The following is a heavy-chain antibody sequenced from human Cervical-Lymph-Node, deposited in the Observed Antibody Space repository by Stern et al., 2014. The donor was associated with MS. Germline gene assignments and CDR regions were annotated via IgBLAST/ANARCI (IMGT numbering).Heavy chain of an antibody. Sequence: EVQLVESGGGLVKPGGSLRLSCAASGFAFSNAWMSWVRQAPGKGLEWVGRIKSQADGGTTDFTAPGEGRFTISRDDSTNTLYLQMNSLKTEDTAVYYCTSDPYRGEHRATADTCYWGQGTLVTVSS. CDR2: IKSQADGGTT. J-gene: IGHJ4*02. V-gene: IGHV3-15*01. CDR3: TSDPYRGEHRATADTCY. CDR1: GFAFSNAW. D-gene: IGHD6-13*01.